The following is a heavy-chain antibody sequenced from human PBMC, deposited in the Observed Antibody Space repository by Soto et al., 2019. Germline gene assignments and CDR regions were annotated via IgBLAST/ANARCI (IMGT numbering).Heavy chain of an antibody. V-gene: IGHV3-53*01. J-gene: IGHJ6*02. CDR3: ARGYPTGGNGLDV. D-gene: IGHD2-15*01. Sequence: PGGSLTLSSAASGFTVSDNYMNWVRQAPGKGLEWVSVIYSGGSTYYTDSVKGRFTISRDNSKNTLYLQMNSLRAEDTAVYYCARGYPTGGNGLDVWGQGTTVTVSS. CDR2: IYSGGST. CDR1: GFTVSDNY.